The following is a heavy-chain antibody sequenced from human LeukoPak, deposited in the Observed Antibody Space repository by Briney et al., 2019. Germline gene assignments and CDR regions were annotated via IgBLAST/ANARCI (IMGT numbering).Heavy chain of an antibody. CDR1: GGSISSYY. Sequence: SETLSLTCTVSGGSISSYYWSWIRQPPGKGLEWIGYIYYSGSTNYNPSLKSRVTISVDTSKKQFSLKLSSVTAADTAVYYCARGNFWSGYPDYWGQGTLVTVSS. D-gene: IGHD3-3*01. CDR3: ARGNFWSGYPDY. J-gene: IGHJ4*02. CDR2: IYYSGST. V-gene: IGHV4-59*13.